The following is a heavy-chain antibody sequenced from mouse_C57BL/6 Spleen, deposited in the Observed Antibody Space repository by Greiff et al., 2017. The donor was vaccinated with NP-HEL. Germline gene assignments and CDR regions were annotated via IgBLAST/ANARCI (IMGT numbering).Heavy chain of an antibody. J-gene: IGHJ2*01. V-gene: IGHV1-19*01. D-gene: IGHD1-1*01. Sequence: VQLQQSGPVLVKPGASVKMSCKASGYTFTDYYMNWVKQSHGKSLEWIGVINPYNGGTSYNQKFKGKATLTVDKSSSTAYMELNSLTSEDSAVYYCARGTTVERYFDYWGQGTTLTVSS. CDR2: INPYNGGT. CDR1: GYTFTDYY. CDR3: ARGTTVERYFDY.